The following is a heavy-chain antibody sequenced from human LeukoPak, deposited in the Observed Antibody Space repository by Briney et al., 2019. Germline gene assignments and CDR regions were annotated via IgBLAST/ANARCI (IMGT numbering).Heavy chain of an antibody. CDR1: GFTFSSYA. J-gene: IGHJ4*02. V-gene: IGHV3-23*01. Sequence: PGGSLRLSCAASGFTFSSYAMNWVRQAPGKGLEWVSGISASGRSTDYADSVKGRFTISRDNSKNTLYLQMNSLRAEDTAVYYCAKEPRLNYYGSGSFDYWGQGTLVTVSS. CDR2: ISASGRST. CDR3: AKEPRLNYYGSGSFDY. D-gene: IGHD3-10*01.